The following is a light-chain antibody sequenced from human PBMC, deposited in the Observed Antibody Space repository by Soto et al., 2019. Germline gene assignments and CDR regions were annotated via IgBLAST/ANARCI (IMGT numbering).Light chain of an antibody. V-gene: IGKV1-5*01. CDR3: QRYDGY. CDR1: QTINNW. Sequence: DTQMTQSPSTLSASVGDTVTITCRARQTINNWLAWYQQKPEKVPKLLIYGASTLEDGVPSRFSGSRSGTEFTLTINSLQPDDFATYYCQRYDGYFGQGTKVDIK. CDR2: GAS. J-gene: IGKJ2*01.